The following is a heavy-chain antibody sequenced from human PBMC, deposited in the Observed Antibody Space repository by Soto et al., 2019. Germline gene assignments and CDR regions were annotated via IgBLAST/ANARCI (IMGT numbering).Heavy chain of an antibody. J-gene: IGHJ4*02. D-gene: IGHD3-16*01. CDR2: IGWNSYTI. CDR3: ARGYSGFGASSYFDY. V-gene: IGHV3-9*01. CDR1: GFTFDNYA. Sequence: EVHLVESGGDLVQPGRSLRLSCAASGFTFDNYAMYWVRQAPGKGLEWVSGIGWNSYTINYADSVKGRFTISRDKAKNSLYLRMNSLRAEDTALYYCARGYSGFGASSYFDYWGQGTLVTVSS.